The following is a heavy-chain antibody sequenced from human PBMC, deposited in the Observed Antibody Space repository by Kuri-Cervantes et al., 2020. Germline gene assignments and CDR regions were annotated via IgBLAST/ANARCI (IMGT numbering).Heavy chain of an antibody. D-gene: IGHD1-14*01. CDR1: GYIFTSFG. CDR3: AREGDRRGAYYYYMDV. CDR2: ISGYNGDT. J-gene: IGHJ6*03. Sequence: ASVKVSCKASGYIFTSFGISWVRQAPGQGLEWVGWISGYNGDTKYAQKLQGRVIMTTGTPTGTAYMEVRSLRSDDTAVYYCAREGDRRGAYYYYMDVWGEGTTVTVSS. V-gene: IGHV1-18*01.